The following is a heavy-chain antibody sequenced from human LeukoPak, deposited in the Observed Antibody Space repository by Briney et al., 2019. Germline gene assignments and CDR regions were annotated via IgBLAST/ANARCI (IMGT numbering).Heavy chain of an antibody. J-gene: IGHJ4*02. CDR2: IYYSGST. V-gene: IGHV4-39*07. CDR3: ARDFNYYGSGSYYNALDY. CDR1: GGSISSSSYY. D-gene: IGHD3-10*01. Sequence: SETLSLTCTVSGGSISSSSYYWGWIRQPPGKGLEWIGSIYYSGSTYYNPPLKSRVTISVDTSKNQFSLKLSSVTAADTAVYYCARDFNYYGSGSYYNALDYWGQGTLVTVSS.